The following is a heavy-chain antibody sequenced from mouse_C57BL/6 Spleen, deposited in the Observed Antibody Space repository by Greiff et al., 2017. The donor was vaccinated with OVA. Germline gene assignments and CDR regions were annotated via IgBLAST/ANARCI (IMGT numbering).Heavy chain of an antibody. D-gene: IGHD4-1*01. CDR1: GYAFSSSW. CDR2: IYPGDGDT. V-gene: IGHV1-82*01. J-gene: IGHJ2*01. Sequence: VQLQESGPELVKPGASVKISCKASGYAFSSSWMNWVKQRPGKGLEWIGRIYPGDGDTNYNGKFKGKATLTADKSSSTAYMQLSSLTSEDSAVYFCARLLGRGYYFDYWGQGTTLTVSS. CDR3: ARLLGRGYYFDY.